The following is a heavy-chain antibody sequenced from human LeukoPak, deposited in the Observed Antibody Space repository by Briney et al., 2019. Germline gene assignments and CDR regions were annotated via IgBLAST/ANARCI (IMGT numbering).Heavy chain of an antibody. CDR2: IYYTAGS. D-gene: IGHD5-12*01. Sequence: KASETLSLTCSVSGDSVTNDGYFWSWTRQPPGGGLEWIGYIYYTAGSYYNPSLKSRVTMSIDTSRNQFSLKLSSVTAADTAVYSCGRGERYSEGYVVESWGQGTLVIVSS. CDR1: GDSVTNDGYF. CDR3: GRGERYSEGYVVES. J-gene: IGHJ4*02. V-gene: IGHV4-30-4*01.